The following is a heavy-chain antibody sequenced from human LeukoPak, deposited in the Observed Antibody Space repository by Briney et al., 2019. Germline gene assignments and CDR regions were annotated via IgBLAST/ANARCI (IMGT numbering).Heavy chain of an antibody. CDR2: FVSSGGTM. CDR1: GFSMRTYE. CDR3: ARGTLLNAFDI. Sequence: PGLTLRLPCPASGFSMRTYEMNLLRQAPGTGLEGGLYFVSSGGTMYYADSVRGRFTVSGDSDKNSLYLQMNSLRADDTAVYYCARGTLLNAFDIWGQGKMVTVFS. J-gene: IGHJ3*02. D-gene: IGHD1-26*01. V-gene: IGHV3-48*03.